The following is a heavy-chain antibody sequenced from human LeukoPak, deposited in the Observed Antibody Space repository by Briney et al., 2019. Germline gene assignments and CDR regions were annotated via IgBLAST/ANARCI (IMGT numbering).Heavy chain of an antibody. CDR3: AKVGVRGATTSVSIDH. V-gene: IGHV3-11*06. D-gene: IGHD1-26*01. CDR1: GFTFSDYY. Sequence: GGSLRLSCAASGFTFSDYYMSWIRQAPGKGLEWVSYISSSSSYTNYADSVKGRFTISRDNAKNSLYLQMNSLRAEDTAVYYCAKVGVRGATTSVSIDHWGQGTLVTVSS. J-gene: IGHJ4*02. CDR2: ISSSSSYT.